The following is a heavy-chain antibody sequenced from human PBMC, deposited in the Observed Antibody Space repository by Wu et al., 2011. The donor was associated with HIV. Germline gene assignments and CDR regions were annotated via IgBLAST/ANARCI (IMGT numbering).Heavy chain of an antibody. CDR2: IIPVFGTT. D-gene: IGHD2-2*01. V-gene: IGHV1-69*14. CDR1: GGTFNSYA. J-gene: IGHJ4*01. Sequence: QVQLVQSGAEVKKPGSSVKVSCKASGGTFNSYAISWVRQAPGQGLEWMGRIIPVFGTTNYAQNFQGRVTITADKSTSTVYMELINLRSDDTAVYYCATAHCSSTTCYPDFDYWGHGTLVTVSS. CDR3: ATAHCSSTTCYPDFDY.